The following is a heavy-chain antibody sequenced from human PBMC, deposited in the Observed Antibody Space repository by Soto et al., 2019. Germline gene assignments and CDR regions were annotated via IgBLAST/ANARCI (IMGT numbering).Heavy chain of an antibody. CDR1: GGSISSGGYY. CDR2: IYYSGST. J-gene: IGHJ5*02. CDR3: ARSPMIVANWFDP. V-gene: IGHV4-31*03. D-gene: IGHD3-22*01. Sequence: PSETLSLTCTVSGGSISSGGYYWSWIRQHPGKGLEWIGYIYYSGSTYYNPSLKSRVTISVDTSKNQFSLKLSSVTAADTAVYYCARSPMIVANWFDPWGQGTLVTVSS.